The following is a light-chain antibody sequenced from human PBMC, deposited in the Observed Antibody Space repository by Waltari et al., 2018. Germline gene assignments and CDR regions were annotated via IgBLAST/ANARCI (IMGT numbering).Light chain of an antibody. J-gene: IGLJ2*01. V-gene: IGLV3-10*01. CDR2: EDY. Sequence: SYELTQPPSVSVSPGQTARITCSGDALPKNYAYWYQQKSGQAPVLVIYEDYRRPSGIPERFSASTSGTMATMTISGAQVEDEADYYCYSTDTSGNHVFGGGTKLTVL. CDR1: ALPKNY. CDR3: YSTDTSGNHV.